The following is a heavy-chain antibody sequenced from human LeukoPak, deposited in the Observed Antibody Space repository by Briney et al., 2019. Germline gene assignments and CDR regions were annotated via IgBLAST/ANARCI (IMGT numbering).Heavy chain of an antibody. J-gene: IGHJ6*04. CDR2: ISSSGSTI. CDR3: AELGITMIGGV. Sequence: GGSLRLSCAASGFAFSSYAMNWVRQAPGKGLEWVSYISSSGSTIYYADSVKGRFTISRDNAKNSLYLQMNSLRAEDTAVYYCAELGITMIGGVWGKGTTVTISS. CDR1: GFAFSSYA. D-gene: IGHD3-10*02. V-gene: IGHV3-48*03.